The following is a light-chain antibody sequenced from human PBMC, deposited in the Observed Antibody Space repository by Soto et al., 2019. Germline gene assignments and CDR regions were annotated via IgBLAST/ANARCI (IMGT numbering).Light chain of an antibody. CDR1: QSITSY. V-gene: IGKV1-39*01. J-gene: IGKJ1*01. CDR2: TAS. CDR3: QQTYSAPWT. Sequence: DIPMTQSPSSLSASVGDRVTITCRASQSITSYLSWYQQKPGKAPKLLIYTASSLQSGVPSRFSGSGSGTDFTLTISSLQPADFATYFCQQTYSAPWTFGQGTNVEIK.